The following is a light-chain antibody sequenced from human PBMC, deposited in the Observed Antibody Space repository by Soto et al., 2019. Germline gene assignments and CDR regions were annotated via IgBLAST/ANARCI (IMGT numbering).Light chain of an antibody. Sequence: IQMTQYPSSLAASVGDRVTMTCRASQSISSWLAWYQQKPGKAPKLLIYDASSLESGVPSRFSGSGSGTEFTLTISSLQPDDIATYYCHQYNSYCTFGQGTKVDIK. CDR1: QSISSW. CDR3: HQYNSYCT. J-gene: IGKJ1*01. V-gene: IGKV1-5*01. CDR2: DAS.